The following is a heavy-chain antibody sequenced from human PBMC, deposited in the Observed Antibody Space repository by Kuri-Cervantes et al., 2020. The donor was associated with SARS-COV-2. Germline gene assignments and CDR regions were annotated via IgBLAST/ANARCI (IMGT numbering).Heavy chain of an antibody. D-gene: IGHD2-8*01. V-gene: IGHV1-69*06. CDR3: ARGARKKLINIVLMVYARDYGMDV. Sequence: SVKVSCKASGGTFSSYAISWVRQAPGQGLEWMGGIIPIFGTANYAQKFQGRVTITADKSTSTAYMELSSLRSEDTAVYYCARGARKKLINIVLMVYARDYGMDVWGQGTTVTVS. CDR1: GGTFSSYA. CDR2: IIPIFGTA. J-gene: IGHJ6*02.